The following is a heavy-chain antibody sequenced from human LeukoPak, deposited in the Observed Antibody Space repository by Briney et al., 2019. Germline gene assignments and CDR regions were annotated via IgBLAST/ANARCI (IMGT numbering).Heavy chain of an antibody. CDR1: GFTFDDYG. CDR3: ARGGGDYGDYGYYFDY. Sequence: GGSLRLSCAASGFTFDDYGMSWVRQAPGKGLEWVSGINWNGGSTGYADSVKGRFTISRDNAKNSLYLQMNSLRAEDTAVYYCARGGGDYGDYGYYFDYWGQGTLVTVSS. CDR2: INWNGGST. D-gene: IGHD4-17*01. J-gene: IGHJ4*02. V-gene: IGHV3-20*04.